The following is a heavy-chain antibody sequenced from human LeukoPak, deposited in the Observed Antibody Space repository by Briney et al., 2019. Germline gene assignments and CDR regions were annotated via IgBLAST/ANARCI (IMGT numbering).Heavy chain of an antibody. V-gene: IGHV3-7*01. CDR1: GFTFSSYW. Sequence: GGSLRLSCAASGFTFSSYWMSWVRQAQGKGLEWVANIKQDGSEKYYVDSVKGRFTISRDNAKNSLYLQMNSLRAEDTAVYYCTRAAGYDLWRSRGQGTLVTVSS. CDR3: TRAAGYDLWRS. J-gene: IGHJ4*02. CDR2: IKQDGSEK. D-gene: IGHD3-3*01.